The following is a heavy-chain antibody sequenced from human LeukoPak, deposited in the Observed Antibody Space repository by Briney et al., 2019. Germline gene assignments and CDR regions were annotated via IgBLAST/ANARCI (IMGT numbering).Heavy chain of an antibody. CDR3: ARFYGYSYGYEGDY. CDR2: MNPNSGNT. J-gene: IGHJ4*02. D-gene: IGHD5-18*01. V-gene: IGHV1-8*01. Sequence: ASVKVSCKASGYTFTSYDINWVRQATGQGLEWMGWMNPNSGNTGYAQKFQGRVTMTRNTSISTAYMELSSLRSEDTAVYYCARFYGYSYGYEGDYWGQGTLVTVSS. CDR1: GYTFTSYD.